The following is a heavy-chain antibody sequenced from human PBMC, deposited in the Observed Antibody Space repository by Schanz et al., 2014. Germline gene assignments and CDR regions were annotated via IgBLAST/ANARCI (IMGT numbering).Heavy chain of an antibody. CDR3: AANSAFWMGGRSNAFDS. Sequence: QVQLLQSGSEVKKPGASVKVSCEISGYTVSALAMHWVRQAPGKGLEWLGGFDVEDGETIYAQKFQGRVTVAEETATETAYIELSGLRPGDTVMYYRAANSAFWMGGRSNAFDSWGQGTMVTVS. V-gene: IGHV1-24*01. D-gene: IGHD1-26*01. J-gene: IGHJ3*01. CDR1: GYTVSALA. CDR2: FDVEDGET.